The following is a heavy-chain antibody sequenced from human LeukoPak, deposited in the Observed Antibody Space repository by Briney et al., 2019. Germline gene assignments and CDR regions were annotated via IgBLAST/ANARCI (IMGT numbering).Heavy chain of an antibody. CDR2: INPSGGST. CDR1: GYTFTSYY. D-gene: IGHD3-10*01. V-gene: IGHV1-46*01. Sequence: ASVKVSCKASGYTFTSYYMHWVRQAPGQGLDWMGIINPSGGSTSYAQKFRGRVTITEDTFTDTGYLELRGLTSEDTAVYYCSTDSGRSYFYFDFWGQGTLVTVSS. J-gene: IGHJ4*02. CDR3: STDSGRSYFYFDF.